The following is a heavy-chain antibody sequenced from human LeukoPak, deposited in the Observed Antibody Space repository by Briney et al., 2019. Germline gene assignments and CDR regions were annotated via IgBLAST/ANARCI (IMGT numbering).Heavy chain of an antibody. J-gene: IGHJ4*01. CDR1: GFTFSSYA. CDR2: ITYDGGNT. D-gene: IGHD6-19*01. Sequence: PGRSLRLSCAASGFTFSSYAMHWVRQAPGKGLEWVAAITYDGGNTYYADSVKGRFTISRDNSKNTLYLQMNSLRAEDTAVYYCGRVQLAVAGYFAYWG. CDR3: GRVQLAVAGYFAY. V-gene: IGHV3-30*04.